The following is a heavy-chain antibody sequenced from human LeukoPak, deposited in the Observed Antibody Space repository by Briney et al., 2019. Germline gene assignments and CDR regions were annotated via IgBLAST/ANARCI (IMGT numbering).Heavy chain of an antibody. Sequence: GGSLRLSCAASGFTFSTYEVNWVRQAPGKGLEWISTISDSGNVIYYADPVRGRFTISRDNAKNSLYLQMNSLRAEDTAVYYCARVVGPAYFDYWGQGTLVTVSS. CDR3: ARVVGPAYFDY. CDR1: GFTFSTYE. J-gene: IGHJ4*02. CDR2: ISDSGNVI. D-gene: IGHD2-15*01. V-gene: IGHV3-48*03.